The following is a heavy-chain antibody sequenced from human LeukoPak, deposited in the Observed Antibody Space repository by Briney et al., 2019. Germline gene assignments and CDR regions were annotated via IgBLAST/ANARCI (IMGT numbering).Heavy chain of an antibody. CDR2: IKSKTDGGTT. V-gene: IGHV3-15*01. CDR3: TTDRRPAYGDYEYYFDY. J-gene: IGHJ4*02. D-gene: IGHD4-17*01. Sequence: PGGSLRLSCAASGFTFSNAWMSWVRQAPGKGLEWVGRIKSKTDGGTTDYAAPVKGRFTISRDDSKNTLYLQMNSLKTEDTAVYYCTTDRRPAYGDYEYYFDYWGQGTLVTVSS. CDR1: GFTFSNAW.